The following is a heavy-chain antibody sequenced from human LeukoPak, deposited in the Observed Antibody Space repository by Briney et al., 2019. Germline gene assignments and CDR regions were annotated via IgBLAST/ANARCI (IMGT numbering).Heavy chain of an antibody. CDR1: GYTFTGYY. CDR3: ARDPGSYFDY. V-gene: IGHV1-2*06. D-gene: IGHD1-26*01. CDR2: INFDSGGT. Sequence: ASXXXSCKASGYTFTGYYMHWVRQAPGQGLEWMGRINFDSGGTNYAQKFQGRVIMTRDTSISTAYMELNRLRSDDTAVYYCARDPGSYFDYWGQGTLVTVSS. J-gene: IGHJ4*02.